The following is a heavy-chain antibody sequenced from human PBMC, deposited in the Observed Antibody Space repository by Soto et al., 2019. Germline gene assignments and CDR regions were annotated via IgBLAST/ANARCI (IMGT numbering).Heavy chain of an antibody. V-gene: IGHV1-3*01. J-gene: IGHJ4*02. CDR2: INAANGNT. D-gene: IGHD4-4*01. CDR1: GYTFRSYA. Sequence: QVPLVQSGAEVKKPGASVKVSCKAYGYTFRSYAMHWVRQAPGQRLEWMGWINAANGNTKYSQKFQGRVTITRDTSATTAYMELSSLRLEDTAVYFCARDVSDYSSGWYYHDFWGQGTLVTVSS. CDR3: ARDVSDYSSGWYYHDF.